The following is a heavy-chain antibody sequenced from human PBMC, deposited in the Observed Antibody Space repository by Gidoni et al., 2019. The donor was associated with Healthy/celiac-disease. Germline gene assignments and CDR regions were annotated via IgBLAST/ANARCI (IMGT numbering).Heavy chain of an antibody. CDR1: GGSISSSNW. V-gene: IGHV4-4*02. Sequence: QVQLQESGPGLVKPSGTLSLTCAVSGGSISSSNWWSWVRQPPGKGLEGIGEIYHSGSTNYNPSIKRRVTISVDKSKNQFALKLSSVTAADTAVYYCARGDFWRDLNYWGQGTLVTVSS. D-gene: IGHD3-3*01. CDR3: ARGDFWRDLNY. CDR2: IYHSGST. J-gene: IGHJ4*02.